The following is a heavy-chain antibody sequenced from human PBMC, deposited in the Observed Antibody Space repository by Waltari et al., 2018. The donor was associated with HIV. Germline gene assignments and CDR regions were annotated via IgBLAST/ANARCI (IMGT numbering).Heavy chain of an antibody. D-gene: IGHD3-3*01. CDR3: ARDLKDYDFWSPVDV. Sequence: EVQLVESGGGLVQPGGSLRLSCAASGFTFSTYWMTWVRQVPGKGLEWLANIKQDGSEKYYADSVKGRFTVSRDNNKKSLYLQMSSLRAEDTAVYYCARDLKDYDFWSPVDVWGQGTTVTVSS. CDR2: IKQDGSEK. CDR1: GFTFSTYW. J-gene: IGHJ6*02. V-gene: IGHV3-7*01.